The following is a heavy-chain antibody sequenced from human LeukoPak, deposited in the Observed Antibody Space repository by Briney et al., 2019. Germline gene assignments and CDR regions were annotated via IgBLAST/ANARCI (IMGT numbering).Heavy chain of an antibody. CDR1: GGSFSGYY. J-gene: IGHJ4*02. V-gene: IGHV4-34*01. Sequence: SETLTLTCAVYGGSFSGYYWSWIRQPPGKGLEWIGEINHSGSTNYNPSLKSRVTISVDTSKNQFSLKLSSVTAADTAVYYCARGLRWPRPFLDYWGQGTLVTVSS. CDR3: ARGLRWPRPFLDY. D-gene: IGHD4-23*01. CDR2: INHSGST.